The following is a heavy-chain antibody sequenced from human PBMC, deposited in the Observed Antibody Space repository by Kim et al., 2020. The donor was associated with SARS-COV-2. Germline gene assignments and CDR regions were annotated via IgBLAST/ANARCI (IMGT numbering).Heavy chain of an antibody. CDR1: GFTFSSYA. V-gene: IGHV3-30*04. Sequence: GGSLRHSCAASGFTFSSYAMHWVRQAPGKGLEWVAVISYDGSNKYYADSVKGRFTISRDNSKNTLYLQMNSLRVEDTAVYYCARVALGWSPLNDAFDIWG. J-gene: IGHJ3*02. D-gene: IGHD2-15*01. CDR2: ISYDGSNK. CDR3: ARVALGWSPLNDAFDI.